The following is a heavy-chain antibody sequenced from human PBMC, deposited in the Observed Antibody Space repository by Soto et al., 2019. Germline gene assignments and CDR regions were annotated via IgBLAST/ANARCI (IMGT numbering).Heavy chain of an antibody. CDR3: AQRSLGDNWPDYNGLDV. J-gene: IGHJ6*02. Sequence: QITLKEAGPTLVKPTQTLTLTCTFSGFSLSTTGEGVFWIRQPPGKAPEWLALVHWNDDKRYSPSLRPRLTIRKGHSRNQVVLFLTNLGPVETSTYYCAQRSLGDNWPDYNGLDVWGQGAPGIVSS. CDR2: VHWNDDK. CDR1: GFSLSTTGEG. V-gene: IGHV2-5*01. D-gene: IGHD3-3*01.